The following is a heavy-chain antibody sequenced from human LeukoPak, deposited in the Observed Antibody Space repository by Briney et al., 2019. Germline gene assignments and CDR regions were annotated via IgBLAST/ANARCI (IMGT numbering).Heavy chain of an antibody. D-gene: IGHD4-11*01. J-gene: IGHJ6*03. CDR1: GFTFSSYE. Sequence: GGSLRLSCAASGFTFSSYEMTWVRQAPGKGLEWLSYISSIGTTIYYADSVKGRFTISRDNAKNSLYLQMNSLRAEATAVYYCARPEPPTYSNGYMDVWGKGTTVTVSS. CDR3: ARPEPPTYSNGYMDV. V-gene: IGHV3-48*03. CDR2: ISSIGTTI.